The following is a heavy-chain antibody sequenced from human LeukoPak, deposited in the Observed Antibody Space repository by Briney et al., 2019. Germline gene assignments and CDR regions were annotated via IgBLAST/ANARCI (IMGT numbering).Heavy chain of an antibody. J-gene: IGHJ6*02. CDR3: ARGHFGLDV. Sequence: GGSLRLSCAASGFTFSSYGMHWVRQAPGKGLEWVAVISYDGSNKYYADSVKGRFTISRDNSKNTLYLQMNSLRAEDTAVYYCARGHFGLDVWGPGTTVTVSS. CDR2: ISYDGSNK. CDR1: GFTFSSYG. V-gene: IGHV3-30*03.